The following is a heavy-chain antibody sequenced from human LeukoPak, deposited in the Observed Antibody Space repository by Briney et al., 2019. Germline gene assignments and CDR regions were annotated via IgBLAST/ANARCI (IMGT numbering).Heavy chain of an antibody. Sequence: SETLSLTCTVSGGSISSYYWSWIRQPPGKGLEWIGHIYYSGSTNYNPSVKSRVTISVDTSKNQFSLKLSSVTAADTAVYYCARDPGGWELRYWGQGTLVTVSS. CDR1: GGSISSYY. V-gene: IGHV4-59*01. D-gene: IGHD1-26*01. CDR2: IYYSGST. J-gene: IGHJ4*02. CDR3: ARDPGGWELRY.